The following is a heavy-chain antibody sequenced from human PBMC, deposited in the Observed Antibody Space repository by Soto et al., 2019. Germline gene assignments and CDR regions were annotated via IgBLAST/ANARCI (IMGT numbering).Heavy chain of an antibody. Sequence: PGGSLRLSCAASGFTFSSYAMSWVRQAPGKGLEWVSAISGSGGSTYFADSVKGRFTISRDNSKNTLYLQMNSLRAEDTAVYCCARMLPSDFWSGPIDYWGQGTLVTVSS. V-gene: IGHV3-23*01. D-gene: IGHD3-3*01. J-gene: IGHJ4*02. CDR1: GFTFSSYA. CDR3: ARMLPSDFWSGPIDY. CDR2: ISGSGGST.